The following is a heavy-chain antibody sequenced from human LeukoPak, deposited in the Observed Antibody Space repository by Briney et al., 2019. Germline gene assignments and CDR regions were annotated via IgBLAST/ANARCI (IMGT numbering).Heavy chain of an antibody. V-gene: IGHV1-2*02. Sequence: GASVKVSCKASGGTFSSYAISWVRQAPGQGLEWMAWINTKTGRTSSARKFQGRVTMTRDPSITTVYMDMAWLTSDDTAIYFCARADFIDAGPYLIGPWGQGTLVTVSS. J-gene: IGHJ5*02. D-gene: IGHD3-16*02. CDR3: ARADFIDAGPYLIGP. CDR1: GGTFSSYA. CDR2: INTKTGRT.